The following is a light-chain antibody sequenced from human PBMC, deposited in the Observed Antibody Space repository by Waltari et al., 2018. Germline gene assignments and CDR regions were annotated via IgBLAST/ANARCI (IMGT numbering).Light chain of an antibody. J-gene: IGKJ1*01. Sequence: DIQMTQSPSSLSASVGDRVTITCRASQSISSDLNWYQQKPGKAPKLLIYAASSLQSGVPSRFSGSGSGTEFTLTISSLQPEDFATYYCQQSYSTPWTFGQGTKVEIK. V-gene: IGKV1-39*01. CDR3: QQSYSTPWT. CDR2: AAS. CDR1: QSISSD.